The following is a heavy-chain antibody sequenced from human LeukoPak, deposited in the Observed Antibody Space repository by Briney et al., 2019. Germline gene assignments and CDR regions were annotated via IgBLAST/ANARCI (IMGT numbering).Heavy chain of an antibody. J-gene: IGHJ4*02. V-gene: IGHV1-2*04. CDR1: GYTFTGYY. CDR2: INPNSGGT. D-gene: IGHD6-13*01. Sequence: ASVKVSCKASGYTFTGYYMHWVRQAPGKGREWVGWINPNSGGTNYAQKFQGWVTMTRDTSISTAYMELSRLRSDDTAVYYCARGPRGPYSSSWYHYWGQGTLVTVSS. CDR3: ARGPRGPYSSSWYHY.